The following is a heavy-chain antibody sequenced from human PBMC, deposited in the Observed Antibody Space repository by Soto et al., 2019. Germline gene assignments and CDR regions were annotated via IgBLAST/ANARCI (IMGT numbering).Heavy chain of an antibody. CDR3: ARVLDPTEVPRPYGEYQKPYYFDY. J-gene: IGHJ4*02. D-gene: IGHD4-17*01. CDR1: GGSFRDCY. Sequence: ASETLSLTCAVYGGSFRDCYWSWIRQPPGKGLEWIGEISHSGSTNYNPSLKSRLTISVDTSKNQFSLKLSSVTAADTAVYYCARVLDPTEVPRPYGEYQKPYYFDYWGQGTLVTVSS. V-gene: IGHV4-34*01. CDR2: ISHSGST.